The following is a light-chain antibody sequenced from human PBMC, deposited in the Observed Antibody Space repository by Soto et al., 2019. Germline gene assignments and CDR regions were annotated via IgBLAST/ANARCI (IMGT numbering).Light chain of an antibody. CDR2: AAS. CDR3: QQSYSTPRT. Sequence: DIQITQSPSSLSASVGDRVTITCRASQSISSYLNWYQQKPGKAPKLLIYAASSLHSGVPSRFSGSGSGTDFTLTISSLQPEDFATYYCQQSYSTPRTFGQGTKVDIK. CDR1: QSISSY. J-gene: IGKJ1*01. V-gene: IGKV1-39*01.